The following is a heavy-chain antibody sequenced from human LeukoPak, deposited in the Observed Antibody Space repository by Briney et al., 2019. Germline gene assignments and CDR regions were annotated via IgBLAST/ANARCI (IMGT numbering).Heavy chain of an antibody. V-gene: IGHV3-7*01. D-gene: IGHD6-13*01. J-gene: IGHJ3*02. CDR1: GFTFSTYW. CDR3: ARDRDSSSWYLDAFDI. CDR2: IKVDGSEK. Sequence: PGGSLRLSCAASGFTFSTYWMNWVRQAPGKGLEWVANIKVDGSEKYYTDSVKGRFTISRDNAKNSLYLQMNSLRAEDTAVYYCARDRDSSSWYLDAFDIWGQGTMVTVSS.